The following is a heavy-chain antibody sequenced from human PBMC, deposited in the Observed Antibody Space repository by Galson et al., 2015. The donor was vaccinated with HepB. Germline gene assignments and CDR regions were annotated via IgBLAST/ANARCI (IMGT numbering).Heavy chain of an antibody. CDR1: GFTFSSYW. CDR2: INSDGSSS. Sequence: SLRLSCAASGFTFSSYWMHWVRQAPGKGLVWVSRINSDGSSSNYADSVKGRFTISRDNAKNTLYLQMNSLRAEDTAVYYCVRERVVIPPTGMDVWGQGTTVTVSS. J-gene: IGHJ6*02. D-gene: IGHD3-3*01. CDR3: VRERVVIPPTGMDV. V-gene: IGHV3-74*01.